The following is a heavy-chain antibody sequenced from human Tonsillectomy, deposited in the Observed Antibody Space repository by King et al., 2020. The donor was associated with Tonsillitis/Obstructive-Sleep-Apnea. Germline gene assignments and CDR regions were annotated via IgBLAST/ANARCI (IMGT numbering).Heavy chain of an antibody. Sequence: VQLVESGGGLVQPGGSLRLSCAASGFTFSDHYMDWVRQAPGKGLEWVGRTRNKANSYTTEYAASVKGRFTISRDDSKNSLYLQMNSLKTEDTAVYYCATRFWSGYFHYYYMDVWGKGTTVTVSS. CDR3: ATRFWSGYFHYYYMDV. CDR2: TRNKANSYTT. J-gene: IGHJ6*03. CDR1: GFTFSDHY. V-gene: IGHV3-72*01. D-gene: IGHD3-3*01.